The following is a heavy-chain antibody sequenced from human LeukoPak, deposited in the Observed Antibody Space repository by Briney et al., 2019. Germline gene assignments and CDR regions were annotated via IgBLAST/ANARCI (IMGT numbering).Heavy chain of an antibody. J-gene: IGHJ4*02. V-gene: IGHV1-18*01. D-gene: IGHD3-22*01. CDR3: ARSSLSSGYEDY. Sequence: ASVKVSCKASGGTFSSYAISWVRQAPGQGLEWMGWISAYNGNTNYAQKLQGRVTMTTDTSTSTAYMELRSLRSDDTAVYYCARSSLSSGYEDYWGQGTLVTVSS. CDR2: ISAYNGNT. CDR1: GGTFSSYA.